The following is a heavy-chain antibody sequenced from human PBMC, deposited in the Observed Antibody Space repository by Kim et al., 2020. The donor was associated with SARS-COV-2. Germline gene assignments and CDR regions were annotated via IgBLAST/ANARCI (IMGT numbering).Heavy chain of an antibody. V-gene: IGHV3-13*04. D-gene: IGHD3-16*01. CDR3: ARDSDPRGTGYFDL. Sequence: GGSLRLSCAASGFTFRSSDMHWVRQGTGKGLEWVSAIGAAGDTYYADSVRGRFTISRENAKNSLYLQMNSLRAGDTAVYCCARDSDPRGTGYFDLWGRGTLVTVSS. CDR2: IGAAGDT. CDR1: GFTFRSSD. J-gene: IGHJ2*01.